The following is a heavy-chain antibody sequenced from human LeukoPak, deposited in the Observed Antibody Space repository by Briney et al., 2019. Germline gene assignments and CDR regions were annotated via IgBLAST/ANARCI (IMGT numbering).Heavy chain of an antibody. Sequence: PGGSLRLSCAVSGLTLSNYWMNWVRQAPGKGLEWVANINPDGGEARYVDSVKGRFVISRDNAKNSLYVQMNSLRAKDTAVYYCAISGADQNYWGQGTLVTVSS. V-gene: IGHV3-7*02. D-gene: IGHD1-26*01. CDR1: GLTLSNYW. CDR2: INPDGGEA. J-gene: IGHJ4*02. CDR3: AISGADQNY.